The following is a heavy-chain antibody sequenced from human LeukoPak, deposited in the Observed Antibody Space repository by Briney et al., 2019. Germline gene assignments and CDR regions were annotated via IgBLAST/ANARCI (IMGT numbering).Heavy chain of an antibody. V-gene: IGHV3-21*01. CDR3: AREMLSGWLLSYYYYGMDV. CDR1: GFTFSSYS. J-gene: IGHJ6*02. CDR2: ISSSSSYI. Sequence: GGSLRLSCAASGFTFSSYSMNWVRQAPGKGLEWVSSISSSSSYIYYADSVKGRFTISRDNAKNSLYLQMNSLRAEDTAVYYCAREMLSGWLLSYYYYGMDVWGQGTTVTVSS. D-gene: IGHD6-19*01.